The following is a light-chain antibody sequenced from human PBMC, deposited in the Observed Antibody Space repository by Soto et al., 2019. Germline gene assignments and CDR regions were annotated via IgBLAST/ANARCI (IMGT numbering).Light chain of an antibody. CDR3: ATWDDSLNGFYV. CDR2: RNN. Sequence: VLTQPPSASGTPGQRVTISCSGSTSNIGSNYVYWYQQLPGTAPKLLIYRNNQRPSGVPDRFSGSKSGTSASLAISGLRSDDEADYFCATWDDSLNGFYVFGTGTKVTVL. J-gene: IGLJ1*01. V-gene: IGLV1-47*01. CDR1: TSNIGSNY.